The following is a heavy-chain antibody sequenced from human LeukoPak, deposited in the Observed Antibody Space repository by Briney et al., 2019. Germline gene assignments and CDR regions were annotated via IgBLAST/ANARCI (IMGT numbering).Heavy chain of an antibody. J-gene: IGHJ5*02. CDR2: MNPNSGNT. Sequence: ASVKVSCKASGYTFTSYDINWVRQATGQGLEWMGWMNPNSGNTGYAQTFQGRVTITRNTSISTAYMELSSLRSEDTAVYYCARGPRSPAAIANWFDPWGQGTLVTVSS. CDR3: ARGPRSPAAIANWFDP. V-gene: IGHV1-8*03. D-gene: IGHD2-2*01. CDR1: GYTFTSYD.